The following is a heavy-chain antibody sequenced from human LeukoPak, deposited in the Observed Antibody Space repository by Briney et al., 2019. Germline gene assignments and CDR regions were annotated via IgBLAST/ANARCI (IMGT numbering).Heavy chain of an antibody. CDR2: IYYGGST. Sequence: SETLSLTCTVSGGSMSGNSYYWGWIRQPPGKGLEWIGSIYYGGSTYYNPSHKSRVTISVDTSKNQFSMKLSSVTAADTAVYYCARQRCTSCYGSYYYYMDVWGKGTTVTASS. V-gene: IGHV4-39*01. CDR3: ARQRCTSCYGSYYYYMDV. CDR1: GGSMSGNSYY. D-gene: IGHD2-2*01. J-gene: IGHJ6*03.